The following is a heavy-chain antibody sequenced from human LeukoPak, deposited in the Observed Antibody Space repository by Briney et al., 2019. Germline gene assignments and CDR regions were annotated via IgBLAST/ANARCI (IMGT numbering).Heavy chain of an antibody. Sequence: SETLSLTCAVYGGSFSGYYWSWIRQPPGKGPECIREINHSGSTNYNPSLKSRVTISVDTSKNQFSLKLSSVTAADTAVYYCARGLVLWFGEATYNWFDPWGQGTLVTVSS. J-gene: IGHJ5*02. V-gene: IGHV4-34*01. CDR3: ARGLVLWFGEATYNWFDP. D-gene: IGHD3-10*01. CDR1: GGSFSGYY. CDR2: INHSGST.